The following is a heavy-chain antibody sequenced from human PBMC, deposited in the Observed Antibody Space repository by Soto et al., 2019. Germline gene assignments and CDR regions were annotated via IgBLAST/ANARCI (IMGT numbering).Heavy chain of an antibody. CDR1: GFTFSSYA. Sequence: EVQLLESGGGLVQPGGSLRLSCAASGFTFSSYAMSWVRQAPGKGLEWVSSLSNSGGSTFYADSVKGRFTISRDNSKNTLYLQMNSLRAEDTAVYYCAKAMVRGVIITNFDYWGQGTLVTVSS. D-gene: IGHD3-10*01. J-gene: IGHJ4*02. CDR3: AKAMVRGVIITNFDY. V-gene: IGHV3-23*01. CDR2: LSNSGGST.